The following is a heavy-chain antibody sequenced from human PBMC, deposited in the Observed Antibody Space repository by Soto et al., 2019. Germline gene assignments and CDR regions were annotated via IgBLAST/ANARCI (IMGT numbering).Heavy chain of an antibody. J-gene: IGHJ4*02. CDR2: ISPYNGNT. D-gene: IGHD3-22*01. Sequence: QVQLVQSGAEVKKPGASVKVSCKASGYTFTSHDISWVRQAPGQGLEWMGWISPYNGNTNYAQRHQGRVTMTADTSTSTAYMELRSLRSDDTAVYYCVRDTRFYFDSSGQHYWGQGTLVTVSS. CDR3: VRDTRFYFDSSGQHY. CDR1: GYTFTSHD. V-gene: IGHV1-18*01.